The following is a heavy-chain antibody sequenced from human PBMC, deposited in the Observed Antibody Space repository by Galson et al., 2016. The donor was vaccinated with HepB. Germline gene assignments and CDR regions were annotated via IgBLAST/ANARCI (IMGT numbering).Heavy chain of an antibody. CDR2: VYHSGST. CDR3: AKNGPAHHGGWYLGL. CDR1: GGSVSSDTW. J-gene: IGHJ2*01. V-gene: IGHV4-4*02. Sequence: LSLTCAVSGGSVSSDTWWSWVRQPPGKGLEWIGEVYHSGSTHYNPALKTRIIISVDSSKNEISLKMTSVTAADTAVYYCAKNGPAHHGGWYLGLWGRGTLVTVSS. D-gene: IGHD1-14*01.